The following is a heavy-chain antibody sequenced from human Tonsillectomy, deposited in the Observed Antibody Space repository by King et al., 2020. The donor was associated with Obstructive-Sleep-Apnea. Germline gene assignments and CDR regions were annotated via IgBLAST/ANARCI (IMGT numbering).Heavy chain of an antibody. CDR2: INPNSGGT. V-gene: IGHV1-2*04. CDR3: ARLMDLGDFDY. J-gene: IGHJ4*02. Sequence: VQLVESGAEVKKPGASVKVSCKASGYTLTGYYIHWVRQAPGQGLEWMGWINPNSGGTSYAQKFQGWVTMTRDTSISTAYMELSRLRSDDTAVYYCARLMDLGDFDYWGQGTLVTVSS. CDR1: GYTLTGYY. D-gene: IGHD2-8*01.